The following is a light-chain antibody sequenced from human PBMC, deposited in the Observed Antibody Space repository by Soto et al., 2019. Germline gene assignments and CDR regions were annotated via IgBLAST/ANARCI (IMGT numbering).Light chain of an antibody. Sequence: DIQMPQSPSSVSASVGDRVTITCRASQGISSWLAWYQQKPGKAPKLLIYAASSLQSGVPSRFSGSRAGTDFTLTISSMLPEDFVTHYCQQANDFRYIFSQGTKLVIK. CDR2: AAS. V-gene: IGKV1-12*01. J-gene: IGKJ2*01. CDR1: QGISSW. CDR3: QQANDFRYI.